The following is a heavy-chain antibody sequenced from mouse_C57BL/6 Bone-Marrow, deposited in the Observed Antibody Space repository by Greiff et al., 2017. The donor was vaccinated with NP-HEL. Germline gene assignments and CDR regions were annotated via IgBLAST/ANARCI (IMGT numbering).Heavy chain of an antibody. J-gene: IGHJ4*01. Sequence: EVKLVESEGGLVQPGSSMKLSCTASGFTFSDYYMAWVRQVPEKGLEWVANINYDGSSTYYLDSLKSRFIISRDNAKNILYLQMSSLKSEDTATYYCARAYYYYGSSYAMDYWGQGTSVTVSS. CDR2: INYDGSST. V-gene: IGHV5-16*01. CDR3: ARAYYYYGSSYAMDY. CDR1: GFTFSDYY. D-gene: IGHD1-1*01.